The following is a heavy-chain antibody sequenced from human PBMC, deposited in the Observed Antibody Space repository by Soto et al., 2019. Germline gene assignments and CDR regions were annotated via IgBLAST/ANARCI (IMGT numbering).Heavy chain of an antibody. J-gene: IGHJ5*02. D-gene: IGHD2-21*02. V-gene: IGHV4-59*12. CDR3: ARDAYCGGDCPHWFDP. CDR1: GGSISSYY. Sequence: SETLSLTCTVSGGSISSYYWSWIRQPPGKGLEWIGYIYYSGSTNYNPSLKSRVTISVDTSKNQFSLKLSSVTAADTAVYYCARDAYCGGDCPHWFDPWGQGTLVTVSS. CDR2: IYYSGST.